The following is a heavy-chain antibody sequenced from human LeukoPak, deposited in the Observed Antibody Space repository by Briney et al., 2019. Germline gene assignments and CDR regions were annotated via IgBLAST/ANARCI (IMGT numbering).Heavy chain of an antibody. CDR3: ARDLRIVGTTTGGYFDY. CDR1: GYTLTSHK. V-gene: IGHV1-46*01. D-gene: IGHD1-26*01. J-gene: IGHJ4*02. CDR2: IKPSSGST. Sequence: GASVQVSCKASGYTLTSHKMHWVRQAPGQGLEWMGIIKPSSGSTVYAQKLQGRVTMTTDTSTSTAYMELRSLRSDDTAVYYCARDLRIVGTTTGGYFDYWGQGTLVTVSS.